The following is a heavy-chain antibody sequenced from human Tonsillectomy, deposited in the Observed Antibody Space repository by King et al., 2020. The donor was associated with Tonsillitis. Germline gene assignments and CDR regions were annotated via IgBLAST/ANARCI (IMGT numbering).Heavy chain of an antibody. CDR2: ITYDGGKT. J-gene: IGHJ6*02. CDR3: GRADYYGSGYFGMDV. Sequence: VQLVESGGGVVQPGGSLRLSCAASGFTFSSYAMHWVRQVPGKGLEGVAIITYDGGKTYYADSVKGRFTISRDNSKNTLYLQMNSLRAEDTAVYYCGRADYYGSGYFGMDVWGQGTTVTVSS. V-gene: IGHV3-30*04. CDR1: GFTFSSYA. D-gene: IGHD3-10*01.